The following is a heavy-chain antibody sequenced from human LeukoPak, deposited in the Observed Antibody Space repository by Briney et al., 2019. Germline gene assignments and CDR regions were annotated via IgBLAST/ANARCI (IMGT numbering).Heavy chain of an antibody. D-gene: IGHD3-16*01. CDR2: INSNTGNP. CDR3: ARAIMITFGGVIDYYYYMDV. V-gene: IGHV7-4-1*02. Sequence: ASVKVSFKASRYTFTRYSMNGVRQAPGQGLEWMGWINSNTGNPKYVQSFTGRFVFSLDTCVSTAYLQISSLKAEDTAVYYCARAIMITFGGVIDYYYYMDVWGKGTTVTVSS. J-gene: IGHJ6*03. CDR1: RYTFTRYS.